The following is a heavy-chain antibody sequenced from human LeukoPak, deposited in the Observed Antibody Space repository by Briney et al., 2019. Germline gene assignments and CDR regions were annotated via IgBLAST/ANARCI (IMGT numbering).Heavy chain of an antibody. D-gene: IGHD1-26*01. V-gene: IGHV3-30-3*01. CDR1: GFTFSSYA. Sequence: PGRSLRLSCAASGFTFSSYAMHWVRQAPGKGLEWVAVISYDGSNKYYADSVKGRFTISRDNSKNTLYLQMNSLRAEDTAVYYCARDHGSYYYFDYRGQGTLVTVSS. CDR3: ARDHGSYYYFDY. CDR2: ISYDGSNK. J-gene: IGHJ4*02.